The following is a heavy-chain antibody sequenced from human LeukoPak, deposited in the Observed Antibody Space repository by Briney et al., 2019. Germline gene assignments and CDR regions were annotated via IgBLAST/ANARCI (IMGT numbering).Heavy chain of an antibody. J-gene: IGHJ4*02. CDR1: GFTFSSYA. V-gene: IGHV3-23*01. CDR3: AKGAMAVAATGRLDY. CDR2: ISGSGSNT. Sequence: GGSLRLSCAASGFTFSSYAMSWVRQAPGKGLEWISTISGSGSNTYYADSVKGRFTISRDTSKSTLYLQMNSLRAEDAAVYYCAKGAMAVAATGRLDYWGPGTLVTVSS. D-gene: IGHD6-19*01.